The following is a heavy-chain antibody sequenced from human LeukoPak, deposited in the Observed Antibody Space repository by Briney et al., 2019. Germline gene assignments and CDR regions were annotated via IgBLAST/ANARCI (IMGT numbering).Heavy chain of an antibody. CDR2: ISYDGSNK. V-gene: IGHV3-30*18. CDR3: AKDFLGTYYDYVWGSYRYTGFDY. Sequence: GGSLRLSCAASGFTFSSYGMHWVRQAPGKGLEWVAVISYDGSNKYYADSVKGRFTISRDNSKNTLYLQMNSLRAEDTAVYYCAKDFLGTYYDYVWGSYRYTGFDYWGQRTLVTVSS. J-gene: IGHJ4*02. D-gene: IGHD3-16*02. CDR1: GFTFSSYG.